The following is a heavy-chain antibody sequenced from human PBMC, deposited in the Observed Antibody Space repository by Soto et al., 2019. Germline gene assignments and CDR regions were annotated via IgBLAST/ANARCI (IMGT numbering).Heavy chain of an antibody. CDR1: GFTFSSYW. Sequence: EVQLVESGGGLVQPGGSLRLSCAASGFTFSSYWMNWVRQAPGKGLEWVANIKQDGSEKYYVDSVKGRFTLSRDNAKNSMYLQRHSLRAEDTAVHYCARVAYDYVWGSYRYSDWGLDVWGQGTTVTVSS. CDR2: IKQDGSEK. CDR3: ARVAYDYVWGSYRYSDWGLDV. J-gene: IGHJ6*02. D-gene: IGHD3-16*02. V-gene: IGHV3-7*01.